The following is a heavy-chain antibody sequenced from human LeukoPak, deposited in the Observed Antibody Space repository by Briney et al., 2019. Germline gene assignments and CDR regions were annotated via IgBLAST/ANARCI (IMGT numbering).Heavy chain of an antibody. J-gene: IGHJ4*02. CDR1: GFTVSSNY. V-gene: IGHV3-53*05. CDR2: LYGGGST. Sequence: PGGSLRLSCAASGFTVSSNYMSWVRQAPGKGLELVSVLYGGGSTYYADSVKGRFTISRDNSRNTLYLQMNSLRGEDTAVYYCARGGTPGYSTGWIDYWGQGTLVTVSS. CDR3: ARGGTPGYSTGWIDY. D-gene: IGHD6-19*01.